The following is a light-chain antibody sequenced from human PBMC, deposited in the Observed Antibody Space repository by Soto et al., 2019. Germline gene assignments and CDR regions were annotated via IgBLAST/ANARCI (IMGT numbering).Light chain of an antibody. CDR3: QQYGSSPET. CDR1: QSVSSSY. J-gene: IGKJ1*01. V-gene: IGKV3-20*01. CDR2: GAS. Sequence: EIVLTQSPGTLSLSPGERATLSCRASQSVSSSYLAWYKQKPGQAPRLLIYGASSRATGIPDRFSGSGSGTEFTLTISRLEPEDFEVYYCQQYGSSPETFGQGTKVDIK.